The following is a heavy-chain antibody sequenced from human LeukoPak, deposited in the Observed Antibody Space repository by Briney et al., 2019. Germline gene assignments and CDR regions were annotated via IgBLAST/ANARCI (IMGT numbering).Heavy chain of an antibody. Sequence: PGGSLRLSCAASGFPFSSYGMHWVRPAPGKGLGWVANIKQDGSEKYYVDSVKGRFTISRDNAKNSLYLQMNSLRAEDTAVYYCARRYSSSWYSLFAFDIWGQGTMVTVSS. V-gene: IGHV3-7*01. CDR1: GFPFSSYG. CDR2: IKQDGSEK. D-gene: IGHD6-13*01. J-gene: IGHJ3*02. CDR3: ARRYSSSWYSLFAFDI.